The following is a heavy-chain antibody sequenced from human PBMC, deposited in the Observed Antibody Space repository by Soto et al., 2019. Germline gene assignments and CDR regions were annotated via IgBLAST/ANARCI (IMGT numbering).Heavy chain of an antibody. J-gene: IGHJ5*02. Sequence: PGGSLRLSCAASGFTFNTYSMNWVRQAPGKGPEWISYITSSSTTIYYADSVKGRFTIPRDNAKNSLYLQMNSLRDEDTAVYYCARDNGLAGSFDPWGQGTLVTVSS. CDR3: ARDNGLAGSFDP. V-gene: IGHV3-48*02. CDR2: ITSSSTTI. CDR1: GFTFNTYS. D-gene: IGHD6-13*01.